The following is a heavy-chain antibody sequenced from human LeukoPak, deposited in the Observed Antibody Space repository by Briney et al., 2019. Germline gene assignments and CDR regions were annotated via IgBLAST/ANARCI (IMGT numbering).Heavy chain of an antibody. CDR3: ARVHHSSSWGTDDC. Sequence: GGSLRLSCAASGFTFSNYWMTWVRQAPGKGLEWVANIKEDGSEKYYVDSVRGRFTISRGNAKYSLYLHLNSLRAEDTAVYYCARVHHSSSWGTDDCWGQGTLVTVSS. V-gene: IGHV3-7*01. D-gene: IGHD6-13*01. CDR2: IKEDGSEK. CDR1: GFTFSNYW. J-gene: IGHJ4*02.